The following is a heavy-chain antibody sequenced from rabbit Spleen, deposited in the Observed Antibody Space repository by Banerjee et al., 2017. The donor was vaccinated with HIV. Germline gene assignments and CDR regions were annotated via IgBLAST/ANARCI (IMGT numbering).Heavy chain of an antibody. CDR3: ARDAGSGAYLDGYFNL. CDR2: AYAGSSGGT. J-gene: IGHJ4*01. D-gene: IGHD4-2*01. Sequence: QSLEESGGGLVKPGASLTLTCKVSGFSFNSGYDMCWVRQAPGKGLEWVACAYAGSSGGTYSATWAKGRFTISKTSSTTVTLQMTSLTAADTATYFCARDAGSGAYLDGYFNLWGPGTLVTVS. V-gene: IGHV1S40*01. CDR1: GFSFNSGYD.